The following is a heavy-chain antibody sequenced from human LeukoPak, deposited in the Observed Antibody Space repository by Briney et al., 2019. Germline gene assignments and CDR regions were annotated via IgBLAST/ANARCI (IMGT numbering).Heavy chain of an antibody. J-gene: IGHJ4*02. D-gene: IGHD6-19*01. CDR3: AGSSGWYTY. CDR2: IYTSGT. CDR1: GGSLSSDY. Sequence: SETLSLTCTVSGGSLSSDYRTSIRQPAGKGLEWIGRIYTSGTMFNPSLKSRVTMSVDTSKNQFSLNLSSVTAADTAVYYCAGSSGWYTYWGQGTLVTVSS. V-gene: IGHV4-4*07.